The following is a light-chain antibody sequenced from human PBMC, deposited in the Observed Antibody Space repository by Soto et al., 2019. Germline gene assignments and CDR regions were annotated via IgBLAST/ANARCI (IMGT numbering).Light chain of an antibody. J-gene: IGLJ3*02. CDR1: YSNIGSNF. Sequence: QSVLTQPPSASATPGQTVTISCSGRYSNIGSNFVSWYQRLPGTAPKLLIYSINQRPSGVPDRFSGSKSGTSASLTISGLQSEDEADYFCSSWDDSLDGPVFSGGTQLTVL. CDR2: SIN. CDR3: SSWDDSLDGPV. V-gene: IGLV1-44*01.